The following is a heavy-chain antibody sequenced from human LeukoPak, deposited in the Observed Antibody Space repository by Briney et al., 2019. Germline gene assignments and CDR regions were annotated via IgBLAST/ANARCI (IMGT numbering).Heavy chain of an antibody. J-gene: IGHJ4*02. CDR3: VRGTGY. V-gene: IGHV3-64D*06. CDR2: ISSNVDNT. Sequence: GGSLRLSCSVPGFTFSTYVMHWVRQAPGKGLEYVSAISSNVDNTYYADSVKGKFTISRDNSKNTLYLQVGGLRADDTAVYYCVRGTGYWGQGTLVTVSS. CDR1: GFTFSTYV.